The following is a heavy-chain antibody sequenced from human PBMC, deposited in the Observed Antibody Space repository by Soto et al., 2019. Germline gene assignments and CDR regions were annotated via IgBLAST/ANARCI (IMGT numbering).Heavy chain of an antibody. J-gene: IGHJ5*02. CDR2: TYYNGDT. V-gene: IGHV4-61*08. CDR1: DDSFRGADYY. CDR3: ATGRGGPFNWLDP. Sequence: SETLSLTCTVSDDSFRGADYYWSWIRQPLGKGPEWIGYTYYNGDTKYNPSLKSRVTISVDTSKNQFSLKMTSPTSADTAVYYCATGRGGPFNWLDPWGRGTLVTVSS.